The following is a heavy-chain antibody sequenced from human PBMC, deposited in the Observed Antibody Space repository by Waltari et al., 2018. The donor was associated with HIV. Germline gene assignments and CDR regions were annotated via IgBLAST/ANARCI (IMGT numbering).Heavy chain of an antibody. Sequence: QVQLGQSGAEVKKPGSSVKVSCKASGFTFTNYAINWVRQAPGQGLEWMGGILPIFGTTDSAQRFRGRVTITADRSTATSYMELDGLRPDDTAVYYCARQLQDATGYRPFDLWGQGTLVTVSS. CDR2: ILPIFGTT. D-gene: IGHD3-9*01. V-gene: IGHV1-69*06. CDR1: GFTFTNYA. J-gene: IGHJ4*02. CDR3: ARQLQDATGYRPFDL.